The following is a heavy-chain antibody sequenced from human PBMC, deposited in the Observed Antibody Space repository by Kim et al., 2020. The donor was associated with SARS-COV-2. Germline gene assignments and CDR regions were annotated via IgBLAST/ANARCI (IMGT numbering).Heavy chain of an antibody. Sequence: GESLKISCKGSGYSFTSYWIGWVRQMPGKGLEWMGIIYPGDSDTRYSPSFQGQVTISADKSISTAYLQWSSLKASDTAMYYCARRGGYCSGGSCYSMWVIDSWGQGALGTVSS. CDR1: GYSFTSYW. CDR2: IYPGDSDT. J-gene: IGHJ4*02. D-gene: IGHD2-15*01. V-gene: IGHV5-51*01. CDR3: ARRGGYCSGGSCYSMWVIDS.